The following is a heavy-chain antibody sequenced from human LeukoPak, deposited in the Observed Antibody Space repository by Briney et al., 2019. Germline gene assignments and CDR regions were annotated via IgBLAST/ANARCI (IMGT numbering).Heavy chain of an antibody. J-gene: IGHJ3*02. CDR2: ISYNGDT. Sequence: PSETLSLTCTVSGGSISSSYWSWIRQPPGKALACIGHISYNGDTNYNPFLKSRVTISIDTSKNQFSLRLSSLTAADSAVYYCARHGGQQLAQDAFDIWGLGTVVTVSS. D-gene: IGHD6-13*01. CDR1: GGSISSSY. V-gene: IGHV4-59*08. CDR3: ARHGGQQLAQDAFDI.